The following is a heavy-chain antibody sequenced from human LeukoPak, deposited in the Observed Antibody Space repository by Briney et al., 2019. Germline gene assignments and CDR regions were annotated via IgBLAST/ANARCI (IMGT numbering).Heavy chain of an antibody. CDR3: AKAFREFGSTSYSAFDV. CDR1: GFTFSSYA. V-gene: IGHV3-23*01. Sequence: GGSLRLSCAASGFTFSSYAMSWVRQAPGKGLEWVSAISGSGGSTYYADSVKGRFTISRDNSKNTLYLQMNSLRAEDTAVYYCAKAFREFGSTSYSAFDVWGQGTMVTVSS. D-gene: IGHD6-13*01. CDR2: ISGSGGST. J-gene: IGHJ3*01.